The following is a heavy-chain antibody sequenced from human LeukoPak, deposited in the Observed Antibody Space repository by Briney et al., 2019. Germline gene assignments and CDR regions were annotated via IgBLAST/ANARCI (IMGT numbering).Heavy chain of an antibody. D-gene: IGHD3-10*01. J-gene: IGHJ4*02. CDR3: AKDDAYYYGSGSYSFFDY. V-gene: IGHV3-23*01. CDR2: ISGSGGST. CDR1: GFTFSSYA. Sequence: PGRSLRLSCAASGFTFSSYAMSWVRQAPGKGLEWVSAISGSGGSTYYADSVKGRSTISRDNSKNTLYLQMNSLRAEDTAVYYCAKDDAYYYGSGSYSFFDYWGQGTLVTVSS.